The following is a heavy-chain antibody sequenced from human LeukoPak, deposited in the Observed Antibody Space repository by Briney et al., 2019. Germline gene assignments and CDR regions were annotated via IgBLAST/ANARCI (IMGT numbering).Heavy chain of an antibody. CDR3: ARDSYHYGSAAYYMDV. V-gene: IGHV4-39*07. D-gene: IGHD3-10*01. CDR2: IYYSGST. Sequence: SETLSLTCTVSGGSISSNNYYWVWIRQPPGKELEWIGSIYYSGSTYYNPSLKSRVTISVDTSKNQFSLKLSSVTAADTAVYYCARDSYHYGSAAYYMDVWGKGTTVTISS. CDR1: GGSISSNNYY. J-gene: IGHJ6*03.